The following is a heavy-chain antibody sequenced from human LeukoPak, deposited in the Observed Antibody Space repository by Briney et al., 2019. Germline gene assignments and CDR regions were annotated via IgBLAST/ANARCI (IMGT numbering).Heavy chain of an antibody. J-gene: IGHJ4*02. CDR2: ISAYNGNT. CDR1: GYTFTSYG. Sequence: ASVKVSCKASGYTFTSYGISWVRQAPGQGLEWMGWISAYNGNTNYAQKLQGRVTTTTDTSTSTAYMELRSLRSDDTAVYYCARGAGTYYYDSSGYSSFDYWGQGTLVTVSS. D-gene: IGHD3-22*01. V-gene: IGHV1-18*01. CDR3: ARGAGTYYYDSSGYSSFDY.